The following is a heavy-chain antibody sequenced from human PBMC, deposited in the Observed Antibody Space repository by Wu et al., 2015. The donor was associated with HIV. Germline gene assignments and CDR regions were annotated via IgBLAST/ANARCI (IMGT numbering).Heavy chain of an antibody. J-gene: IGHJ5*02. CDR3: ARDGPLSALENWFDP. CDR1: GYAFTDYF. D-gene: IGHD1-1*01. V-gene: IGHV1-18*04. Sequence: QVQLVQSGAEVKKPGASVKVSCKASGYAFTDYFVHWVRQAPGQRLECLGWISTYNGNTNYAQKFQGRVTMTTDTSTTTAYMELRSLRSDDTAVYYCARDGPLSALENWFDPWGQGTLVTVSS. CDR2: ISTYNGNT.